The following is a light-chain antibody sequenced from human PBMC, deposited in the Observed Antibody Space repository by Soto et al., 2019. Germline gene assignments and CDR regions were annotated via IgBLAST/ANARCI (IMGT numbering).Light chain of an antibody. V-gene: IGLV2-14*01. J-gene: IGLJ1*01. Sequence: QSALTQPASVSGSPGQSITISCTGTSSDVGGYDYVSWYQQHPGKVPKLIIYEVSKRPSGISHRFSGSKSGNTASLTISGLQTEDEADYYCSSYTSTSTYVFGTGTKLTVL. CDR1: SSDVGGYDY. CDR2: EVS. CDR3: SSYTSTSTYV.